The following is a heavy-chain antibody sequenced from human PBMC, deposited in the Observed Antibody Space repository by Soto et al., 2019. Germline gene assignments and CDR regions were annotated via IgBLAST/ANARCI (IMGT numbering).Heavy chain of an antibody. CDR1: VFSFRSYS. D-gene: IGHD1-1*01. V-gene: IGHV3-48*02. CDR2: ISSNSRTM. CDR3: ARDLWTY. Sequence: PRGSLRLSCASDVFSFRSYSRKWVRQAPGKGLEWVSYISSNSRTMFYADSVKGRFTISIDNSKNSLYLQMSSLRDEDTAVYYCARDLWTYWGQGAMVTVSS. J-gene: IGHJ4*02.